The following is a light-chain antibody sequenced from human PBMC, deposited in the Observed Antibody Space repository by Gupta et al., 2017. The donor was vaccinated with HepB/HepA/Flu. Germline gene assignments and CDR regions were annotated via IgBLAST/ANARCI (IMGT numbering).Light chain of an antibody. J-gene: IGKJ4*01. CDR1: QSVRSY. Sequence: EIVLTQSPATLSLSPGERATLSCRASQSVRSYLVWYQQKPGQAPRLLIYDTSNRATGIPARFSGSGSETEFTLTISSREPEDFAVYYCQQRSYWPITFGGGTKVEIK. CDR2: DTS. V-gene: IGKV3-11*01. CDR3: QQRSYWPIT.